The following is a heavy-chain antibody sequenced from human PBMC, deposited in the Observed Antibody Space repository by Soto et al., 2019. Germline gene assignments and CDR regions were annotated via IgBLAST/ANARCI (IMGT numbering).Heavy chain of an antibody. CDR1: GVSSGNYK. V-gene: IGHV4-59*08. Sequence: QVQLQESGPGLVNHSETLSLTCTVSGVSSGNYKWSWIRQSPGKGLEWIGYIDDGGSTSYNPSLKSRVTMSVDTSTRQWSLNLRSVTAADTAVYYCVRQGFGNLHGPVDVWGQGTTVTVSS. CDR3: VRQGFGNLHGPVDV. J-gene: IGHJ6*02. D-gene: IGHD3-10*01. CDR2: IDDGGST.